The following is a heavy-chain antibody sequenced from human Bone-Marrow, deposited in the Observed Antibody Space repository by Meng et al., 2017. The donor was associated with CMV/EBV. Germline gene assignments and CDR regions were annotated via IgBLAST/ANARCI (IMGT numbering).Heavy chain of an antibody. J-gene: IGHJ6*02. D-gene: IGHD3-3*01. CDR3: ARDPYYDFWSGLTGGMDV. V-gene: IGHV3-30-3*01. CDR2: ISYDGSNK. Sequence: GESLKISCAASGFTFSSYAMHWVRQAPGKGLEWVAVISYDGSNKYYADSVKGRFTISRDNSKNTLYLQMNSLRAEDTAVYYCARDPYYDFWSGLTGGMDVWGQGTTVTVSS. CDR1: GFTFSSYA.